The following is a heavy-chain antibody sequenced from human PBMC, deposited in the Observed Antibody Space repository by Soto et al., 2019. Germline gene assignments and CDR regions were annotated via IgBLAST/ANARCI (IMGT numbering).Heavy chain of an antibody. CDR1: GFTFSGSA. J-gene: IGHJ2*01. V-gene: IGHV3-73*01. Sequence: GGSLRLSCAASGFTFSGSAMHWVRQASGKGLEWVGRIRSKANSYATAYAASVKGRFTISRDDSKNTAYLQMNSLKTEDTAVYYCTRHRVLAYCRGDCSSGDWYFDLWGRGTPVTVSS. CDR2: IRSKANSYAT. D-gene: IGHD2-21*02. CDR3: TRHRVLAYCRGDCSSGDWYFDL.